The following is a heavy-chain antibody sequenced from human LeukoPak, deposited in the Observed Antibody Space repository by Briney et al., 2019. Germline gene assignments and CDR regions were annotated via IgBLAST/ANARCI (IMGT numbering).Heavy chain of an antibody. J-gene: IGHJ3*02. Sequence: GQSLRLSCVASGFTFSSYAMSWVRQAPGKGLEWVSAISGSGGSTYYADSVKGRFTISRDNAKNSLYLQMNSLRAEDTAVYYCARLKYSSSGAFDIWGQGTMVTVSS. CDR2: ISGSGGST. D-gene: IGHD6-6*01. V-gene: IGHV3-23*01. CDR1: GFTFSSYA. CDR3: ARLKYSSSGAFDI.